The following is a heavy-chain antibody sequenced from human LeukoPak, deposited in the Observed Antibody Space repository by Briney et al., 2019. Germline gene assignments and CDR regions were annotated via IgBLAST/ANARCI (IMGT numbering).Heavy chain of an antibody. CDR1: GGSVSSGNYY. CDR2: IYYSGST. D-gene: IGHD1-26*01. Sequence: SETLSLTCTVSGGSVSSGNYYWSWIRQPPGKGLEWIGYIYYSGSTNYNPSLKSRVTISVDTSKNQFSLKLTSVTAADTAVYYCARGVGAVYWYFDLWDRGTLVTVSS. J-gene: IGHJ2*01. CDR3: ARGVGAVYWYFDL. V-gene: IGHV4-61*01.